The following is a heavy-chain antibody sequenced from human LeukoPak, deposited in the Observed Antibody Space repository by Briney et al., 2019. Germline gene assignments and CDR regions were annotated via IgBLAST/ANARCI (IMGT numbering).Heavy chain of an antibody. CDR1: GFTFDDYG. V-gene: IGHV3-20*04. CDR3: ARPGIAAAGTYYYYYMDV. CDR2: INWNGGST. D-gene: IGHD6-13*01. Sequence: GGSLRLSCAASGFTFDDYGMSWVRQAPGKGLEWVSGINWNGGSTGYADSVKGRFTISRDNAKNPLYLQMNSLRAEDTALYYCARPGIAAAGTYYYYYMDVWGKGTTVTVSS. J-gene: IGHJ6*03.